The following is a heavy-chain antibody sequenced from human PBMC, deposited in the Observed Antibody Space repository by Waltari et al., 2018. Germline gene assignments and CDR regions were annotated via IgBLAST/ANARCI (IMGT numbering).Heavy chain of an antibody. Sequence: EVQLVESGGVVVQPGGSLRLSCAASGFTFDDYTMHWVRQAPGKGLEWVSLISWDGGSTYYADSVKGRFTISRDNSKNSLYLQMNSLRTEDTALYYGAKDGLQNYGMDVWGQGTTVTVSS. CDR2: ISWDGGST. CDR1: GFTFDDYT. D-gene: IGHD1-1*01. J-gene: IGHJ6*02. V-gene: IGHV3-43*01. CDR3: AKDGLQNYGMDV.